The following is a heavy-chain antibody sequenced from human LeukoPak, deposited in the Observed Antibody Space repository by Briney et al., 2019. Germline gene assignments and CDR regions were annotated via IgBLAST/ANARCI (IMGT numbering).Heavy chain of an antibody. CDR3: AKDSSGYYDSSGHYYPFVMDY. Sequence: GGSLRLSCAASGFTFSSYGMHWVRQAPGKGLEWVAVISYDGSNKYYADSVKGRFTISRDNSKNTLYLQMNSLRAEDTAVYYCAKDSSGYYDSSGHYYPFVMDYWGQGTLVTVSS. J-gene: IGHJ4*02. CDR1: GFTFSSYG. V-gene: IGHV3-30*18. CDR2: ISYDGSNK. D-gene: IGHD3-22*01.